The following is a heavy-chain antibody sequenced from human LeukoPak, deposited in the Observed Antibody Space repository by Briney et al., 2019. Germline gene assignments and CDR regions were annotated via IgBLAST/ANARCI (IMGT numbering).Heavy chain of an antibody. D-gene: IGHD2-15*01. CDR3: ARGYCLNGKCPFAFDY. CDR1: GFTVSSSY. J-gene: IGHJ4*02. V-gene: IGHV3-66*02. CDR2: IYIGGNT. Sequence: GGSLRPSCAASGFTVSSSYMAWVRRAPGRGLEWVSIIYIGGNTFLADSVRGRFTISRDSSKNTLYLQMNSLTAEDRAVYYCARGYCLNGKCPFAFDYWGQGTQVTVSS.